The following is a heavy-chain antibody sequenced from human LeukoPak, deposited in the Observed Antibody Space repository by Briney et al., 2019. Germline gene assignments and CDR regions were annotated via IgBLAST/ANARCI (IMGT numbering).Heavy chain of an antibody. CDR1: GFTFDDYA. J-gene: IGHJ4*02. CDR3: AREDASSWDY. D-gene: IGHD6-13*01. V-gene: IGHV3-9*01. Sequence: PGGSLRLSCAASGFTFDDYAMHWVRQAPGKGLEWVSGISWNSDSIGYADSVKGRFTISRDNAKNSLYLQMNSLRAEDTAVYYCAREDASSWDYWGQGILVTVSS. CDR2: ISWNSDSI.